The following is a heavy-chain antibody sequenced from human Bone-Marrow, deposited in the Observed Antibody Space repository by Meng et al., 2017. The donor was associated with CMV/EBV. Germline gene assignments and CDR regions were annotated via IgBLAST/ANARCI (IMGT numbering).Heavy chain of an antibody. CDR2: INPTGGKT. J-gene: IGHJ4*02. D-gene: IGHD3-10*01. CDR3: TRAGRGVPGDFDY. CDR1: GYTFRTYY. V-gene: IGHV1-46*01. Sequence: ASVKVSCKTSGYTFRTYYIHWVRQVSGQGLEWMGIINPTGGKTRYAQKFQDRIIMTTDTSTSTVYMGLSSLRAEDTALYYCTRAGRGVPGDFDYWGQGTLVTVSS.